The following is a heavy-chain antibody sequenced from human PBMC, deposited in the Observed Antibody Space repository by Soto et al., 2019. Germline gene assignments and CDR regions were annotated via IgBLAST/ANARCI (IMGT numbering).Heavy chain of an antibody. Sequence: GGSLRLSCAASGFTVSSNYMSWVRQAPGKGLEWVSVIYSGGSTYYADSVKGRFTISRDNSKNTLFLQMNSLRAEDTAVYYCARGGSIAGRWYFLHWGQRTLVTVSS. CDR1: GFTVSSNY. CDR3: ARGGSIAGRWYFLH. D-gene: IGHD6-6*01. CDR2: IYSGGST. J-gene: IGHJ1*01. V-gene: IGHV3-66*01.